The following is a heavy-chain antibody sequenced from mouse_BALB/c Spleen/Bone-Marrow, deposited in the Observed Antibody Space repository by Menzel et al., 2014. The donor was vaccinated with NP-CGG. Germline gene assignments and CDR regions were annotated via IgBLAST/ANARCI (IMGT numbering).Heavy chain of an antibody. V-gene: IGHV5-9-2*01. Sequence: EVKLMESGGGLVKSEGSLKLSCAASGFSFSNYGMSWVRQTPEKRLEWVATISGDGRYTFYSDSVKGRFTISRDNAKNNLYLQLSSLRSEDTALYYCARHAYYDQTEVSFVYWGQGTLVTVSA. CDR3: ARHAYYDQTEVSFVY. D-gene: IGHD2-4*01. CDR2: ISGDGRYT. CDR1: GFSFSNYG. J-gene: IGHJ3*01.